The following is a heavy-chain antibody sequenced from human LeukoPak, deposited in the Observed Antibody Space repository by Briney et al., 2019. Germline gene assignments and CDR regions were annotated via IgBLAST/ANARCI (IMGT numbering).Heavy chain of an antibody. CDR1: GYTFTSYG. CDR2: ISAYNGNT. D-gene: IGHD6-19*01. Sequence: ASVKVSYKASGYTFTSYGISWVRQAPGQGLEWMGWISAYNGNTNYAQKLQGRVTMTTDTSASTAYMELSSLRSEDTAVYYCARGAPIRVAVAATFDPWGQGTLVTVPS. V-gene: IGHV1-18*01. J-gene: IGHJ5*02. CDR3: ARGAPIRVAVAATFDP.